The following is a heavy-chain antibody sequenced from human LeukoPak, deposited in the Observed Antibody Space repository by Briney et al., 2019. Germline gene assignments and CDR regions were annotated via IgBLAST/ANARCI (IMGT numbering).Heavy chain of an antibody. D-gene: IGHD2-2*02. J-gene: IGHJ4*02. V-gene: IGHV4-39*01. CDR3: ASSPGGYCSSASCYTGGMFDY. Sequence: SETLSLTCTVSGGSISSSTYDWVWIRQPPGKGLEWIGSIYYTGSTYYNPSLKSRVTISVDTSKNQFSLKLSSVTATDRAVYYCASSPGGYCSSASCYTGGMFDYWGQGSLVTVSS. CDR1: GGSISSSTYD. CDR2: IYYTGST.